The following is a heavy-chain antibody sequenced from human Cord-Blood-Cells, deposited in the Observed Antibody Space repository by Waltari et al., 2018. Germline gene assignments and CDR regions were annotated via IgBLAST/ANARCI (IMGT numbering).Heavy chain of an antibody. V-gene: IGHV4-38-2*02. J-gene: IGHJ5*02. Sequence: QVQLQESGPGLVKPSETLSPTCAVSGYSISSGYYWGWIRQPPGKGLAWIESIYHSGSTAYKQSLQRRGTITVATAKNRFSLRLSSVTAADTAVYYCARDTKSGGYSYVLKYNWFDPWGQGTLVTVSS. D-gene: IGHD5-18*01. CDR1: GYSISSGYY. CDR2: IYHSGST. CDR3: ARDTKSGGYSYVLKYNWFDP.